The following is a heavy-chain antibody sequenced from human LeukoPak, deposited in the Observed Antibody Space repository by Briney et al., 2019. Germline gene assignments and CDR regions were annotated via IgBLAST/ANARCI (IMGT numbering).Heavy chain of an antibody. CDR1: GFTFSSYA. CDR3: ARARLVPGNFDY. CDR2: ISSSSNYI. V-gene: IGHV3-21*01. J-gene: IGHJ4*02. Sequence: GGSLRLSCAASGFTFSSYAMHWVRQAPGKGLEWVSSISSSSNYIYYADSVKGRFTISRDNAKNSLYLQMNSLRAEDTAVYYCARARLVPGNFDYWGQGTLVTVSS. D-gene: IGHD6-19*01.